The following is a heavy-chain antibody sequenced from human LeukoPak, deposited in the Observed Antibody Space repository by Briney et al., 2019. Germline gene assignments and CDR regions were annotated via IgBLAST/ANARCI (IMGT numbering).Heavy chain of an antibody. CDR1: GKLYRTHW. CDR3: ARLQSAPNSFDLYWFDP. CDR2: IYPDDSDT. D-gene: IGHD4-23*01. Sequence: GESLRISCQASGKLYRTHWIAWERTMPGKGLQWMGIIYPDDSDTRYSPSFEGQVTISADKSTNTAYLQWSTLKSSDSAIYYCARLQSAPNSFDLYWFDPWGQGTVVIVSS. J-gene: IGHJ5*02. V-gene: IGHV5-51*01.